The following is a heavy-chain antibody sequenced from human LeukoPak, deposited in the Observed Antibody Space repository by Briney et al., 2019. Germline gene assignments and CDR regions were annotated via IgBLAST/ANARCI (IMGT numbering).Heavy chain of an antibody. Sequence: GGSLRLSCAASGFTFSDYYTSWIRQAPGKGLEWVSYISSSGSTIYYADSVKGRFTISRDNAKNSLYLQMNSLRAEDTAVYYCARATQGDSSSWYFYYGMDVWGQGTTVTVSS. CDR2: ISSSGSTI. D-gene: IGHD6-13*01. J-gene: IGHJ6*02. V-gene: IGHV3-11*01. CDR3: ARATQGDSSSWYFYYGMDV. CDR1: GFTFSDYY.